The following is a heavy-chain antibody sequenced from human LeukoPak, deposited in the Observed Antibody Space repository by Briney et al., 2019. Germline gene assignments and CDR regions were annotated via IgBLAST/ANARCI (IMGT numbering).Heavy chain of an antibody. CDR3: ARGSPRYFYYYYGMDV. J-gene: IGHJ6*02. V-gene: IGHV1-8*01. CDR1: GYTFTSYD. Sequence: RASVKVSCKASGYTFTSYDINWVRQATGQGLERMGWMNPNSGNTGYAQKFQGRVTMTRNTSISTAYMELSSLRSEDTAVYYCARGSPRYFYYYYGMDVWGQGTTVTVSS. CDR2: MNPNSGNT.